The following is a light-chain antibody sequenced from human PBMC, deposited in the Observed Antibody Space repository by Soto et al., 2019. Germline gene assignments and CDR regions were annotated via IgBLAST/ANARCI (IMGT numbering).Light chain of an antibody. CDR3: MEALQIPYT. CDR2: VTS. J-gene: IGKJ5*01. Sequence: VMTQSPLSLSVRVGEPASISCRSSQSLLHSDGNSYLDWYLQKPGQSPKLLIYVTSNRASGVPYRFSGSGSGTHFTLEISRVEAEDVGVYYCMEALQIPYTSGQGTRMEI. CDR1: QSLLHSDGNSY. V-gene: IGKV2-28*01.